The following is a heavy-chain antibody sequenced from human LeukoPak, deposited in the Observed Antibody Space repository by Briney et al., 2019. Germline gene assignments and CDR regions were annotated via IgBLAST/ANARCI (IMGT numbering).Heavy chain of an antibody. CDR2: INHSGST. CDR3: ARGALVTTSRTYWYFDL. Sequence: SETLSLTCAVYGGSFSGYYWSWIRQPPGKGLEWIGEINHSGSTNYHPSLKGRVTISVDTSKNQFSLKLSSVAAADTAVYYWARGALVTTSRTYWYFDLWGRGTLVTVSS. J-gene: IGHJ2*01. V-gene: IGHV4-34*01. CDR1: GGSFSGYY. D-gene: IGHD4-17*01.